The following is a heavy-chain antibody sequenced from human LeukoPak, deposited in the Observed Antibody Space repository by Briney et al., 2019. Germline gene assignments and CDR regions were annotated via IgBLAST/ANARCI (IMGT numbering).Heavy chain of an antibody. CDR2: IYTSGST. CDR3: ASDSCSSDY. V-gene: IGHV4-61*02. J-gene: IGHJ4*02. D-gene: IGHD6-6*01. CDR1: GGSISSGSYY. Sequence: SETLSLTCTVSGGSISSGSYYWSWIRQPAGKGLEWIGRIYTSGSTNYNPSLKSRVTISVDTSKNQFSLKLSSVTAADTAVYYCASDSCSSDYWGQGTLVTVSS.